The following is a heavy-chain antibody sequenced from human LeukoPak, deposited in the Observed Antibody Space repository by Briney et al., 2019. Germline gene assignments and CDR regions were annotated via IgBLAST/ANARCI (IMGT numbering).Heavy chain of an antibody. CDR1: GFTFKYYW. CDR3: ARVRKLRTRGVMDPLDY. D-gene: IGHD3-10*01. J-gene: IGHJ4*02. CDR2: IQQDGSEK. V-gene: IGHV3-7*01. Sequence: GGSLRLFCAASGFTFKYYWLTWVRQAPGKGLEWVANIQQDGSEKYYVDSVKGRFIISRDNAKNSLYLQMNSLRAEDTAVYYCARVRKLRTRGVMDPLDYWGQGTLVTVSS.